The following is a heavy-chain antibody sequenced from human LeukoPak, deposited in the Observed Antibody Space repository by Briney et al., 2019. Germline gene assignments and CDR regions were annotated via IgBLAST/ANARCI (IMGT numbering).Heavy chain of an antibody. CDR2: ISYDGINE. J-gene: IGHJ1*01. V-gene: IGHV3-30*03. Sequence: GRSLRLSCEVSGFTFRNYGMNWVRQAPGKGLEWVAVISYDGINEYYVDSVKGRFTISRDNSKNSLYLQMESLTIEDTAVYYCATGRVDYGDYGVVKHWGQGTLVTVSS. CDR3: ATGRVDYGDYGVVKH. D-gene: IGHD4-17*01. CDR1: GFTFRNYG.